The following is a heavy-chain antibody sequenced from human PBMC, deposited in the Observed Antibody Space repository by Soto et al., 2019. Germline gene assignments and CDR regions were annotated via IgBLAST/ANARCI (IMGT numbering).Heavy chain of an antibody. CDR2: IYYSGST. D-gene: IGHD3-3*01. CDR1: GGSISSYY. CDR3: ARENQYYDFWSGYYRPHQYNWFDP. V-gene: IGHV4-59*01. J-gene: IGHJ5*02. Sequence: SETLSLTCTVSGGSISSYYWSWIRQPPGKGLEWIGYIYYSGSTNYNPSLKSRVTISVDTSKNQFSLKLSSVTAADTAVYYCARENQYYDFWSGYYRPHQYNWFDPWGQGTLVTVS.